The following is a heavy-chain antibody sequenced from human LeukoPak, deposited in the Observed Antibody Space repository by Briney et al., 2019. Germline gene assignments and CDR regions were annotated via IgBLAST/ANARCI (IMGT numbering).Heavy chain of an antibody. D-gene: IGHD6-13*01. CDR1: GGSFSGYY. CDR3: ARVTYSSSWTCFDY. Sequence: SETLSLTCAVYGGSFSGYYWSRIRQPPGKGLEWIGEINHSGSTYYNPSLKSRVTISVDRSKNQFSLKLSSVTAADTAVYYCARVTYSSSWTCFDYWGQGTLVTVSS. J-gene: IGHJ4*02. CDR2: INHSGST. V-gene: IGHV4-34*01.